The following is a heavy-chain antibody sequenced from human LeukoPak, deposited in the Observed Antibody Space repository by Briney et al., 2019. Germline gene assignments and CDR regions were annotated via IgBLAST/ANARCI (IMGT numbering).Heavy chain of an antibody. D-gene: IGHD1-1*01. Sequence: ASVKVSCKASGHSFTSYYMQWVRQAPGQGLEWMGIINPGGGSRSYAQKFQGRVTMTSDTSTSTVYMELSSLRSDDTAVYFCARDRSSLSTGTFFDYWGQGTLVTVSS. V-gene: IGHV1-46*01. CDR1: GHSFTSYY. J-gene: IGHJ4*02. CDR3: ARDRSSLSTGTFFDY. CDR2: INPGGGSR.